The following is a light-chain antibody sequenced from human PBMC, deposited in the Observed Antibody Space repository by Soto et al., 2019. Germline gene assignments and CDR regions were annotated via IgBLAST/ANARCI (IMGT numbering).Light chain of an antibody. J-gene: IGLJ1*01. CDR3: SSYAGSNNFDV. CDR2: EVS. Sequence: QSVLTQPPSASGSPGQSVTISCTGTSSDVGGYNYVSWYQQHPGKAPKLMIYEVSKRPSGVPDRFSGSKSGNTASLTVSGLQAEDEADYYCSSYAGSNNFDVFGTGTTVTVL. V-gene: IGLV2-8*01. CDR1: SSDVGGYNY.